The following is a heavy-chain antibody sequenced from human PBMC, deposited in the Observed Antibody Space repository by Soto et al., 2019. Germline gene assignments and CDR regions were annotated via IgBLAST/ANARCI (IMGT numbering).Heavy chain of an antibody. J-gene: IGHJ5*02. CDR2: IRSKANSYAT. CDR3: TRPKDTKMKEYNWFDH. CDR1: GFTFSGSA. V-gene: IGHV3-73*01. Sequence: PGGSLSLSCAASGFTFSGSAMHWVRQASGKGLEWVGRIRSKANSYATAYAASVKGRFTISRDDSKNTAYLQMNSLKTEDTAVYYCTRPKDTKMKEYNWFDHWGQGTLVTVSS.